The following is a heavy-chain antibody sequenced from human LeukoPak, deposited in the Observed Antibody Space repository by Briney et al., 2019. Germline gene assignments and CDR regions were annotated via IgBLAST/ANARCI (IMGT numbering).Heavy chain of an antibody. J-gene: IGHJ4*02. CDR3: AKAVRSSSSWFDY. CDR2: ITWDGTGT. CDR1: GFAFDDYT. D-gene: IGHD6-13*01. Sequence: GGSLRLSCAASGFAFDDYTMHWVRHPPGRGLEWVSLITWDGTGTHYADSVMGRFTIFRDNSKTSPYLQMNSLRTEDTALYYCAKAVRSSSSWFDYCGLGTLVTAYS. V-gene: IGHV3-43*01.